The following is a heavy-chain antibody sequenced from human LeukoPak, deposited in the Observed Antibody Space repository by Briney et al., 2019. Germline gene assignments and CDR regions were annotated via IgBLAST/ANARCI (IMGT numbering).Heavy chain of an antibody. CDR1: GFTFSTYG. V-gene: IGHV3-30*03. J-gene: IGHJ4*02. D-gene: IGHD1-26*01. Sequence: GGSLRLSCAASGFTFSTYGMHWVRQAPGKGLEWVAIISYDGSNKYYGDSVKGRFTISRDNSKNTLYLQMNSLRAEDTAVYYCARESGSYSIDYWGQGTLVTVSS. CDR2: ISYDGSNK. CDR3: ARESGSYSIDY.